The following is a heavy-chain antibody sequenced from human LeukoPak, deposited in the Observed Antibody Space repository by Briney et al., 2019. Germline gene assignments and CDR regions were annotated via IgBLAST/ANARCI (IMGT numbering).Heavy chain of an antibody. D-gene: IGHD3-22*01. Sequence: ASETLSLTCTVSGGSISSSSYYWGWIRQPPGKGLEWIGSIYYSGSTYYNPSLKSRVTISVDTSKNQFSLKLSSVTAADTAVYYCARGNPYDSSGYYRDAFDIWGQGTMVTVSS. CDR1: GGSISSSSYY. CDR3: ARGNPYDSSGYYRDAFDI. J-gene: IGHJ3*02. CDR2: IYYSGST. V-gene: IGHV4-39*01.